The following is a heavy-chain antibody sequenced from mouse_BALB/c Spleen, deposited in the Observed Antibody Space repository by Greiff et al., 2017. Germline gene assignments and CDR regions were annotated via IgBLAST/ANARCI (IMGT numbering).Heavy chain of an antibody. J-gene: IGHJ2*01. D-gene: IGHD2-1*01. CDR3: ARGFYYGNYLYYFDY. CDR1: GYTFTSYN. Sequence: QPGAELVKPGASVKMSCKASGYTFTSYNMHWVKQTPGQGLEWIGAIYPGNGDTSYNQKFKGKATLTADKSSSTAYMQLSSLTSEDSAVYYCARGFYYGNYLYYFDYWGQGTTLTVSS. CDR2: IYPGNGDT. V-gene: IGHV1-12*01.